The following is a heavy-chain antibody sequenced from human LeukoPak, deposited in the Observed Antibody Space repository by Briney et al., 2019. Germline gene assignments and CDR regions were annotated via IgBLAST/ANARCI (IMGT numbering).Heavy chain of an antibody. V-gene: IGHV3-7*01. CDR1: GFTFSSYW. J-gene: IGHJ6*03. Sequence: GGSLRLSCAASGFTFSSYWMSWVRQAPGKGLEWVANIKQDGSEKYYVDSVKGRFTISRDNAKNSLYLQMNSLRAEDTAVYYCARRITMVRGEKGYYMDVWGKGTTVTVSS. CDR2: IKQDGSEK. D-gene: IGHD3-10*01. CDR3: ARRITMVRGEKGYYMDV.